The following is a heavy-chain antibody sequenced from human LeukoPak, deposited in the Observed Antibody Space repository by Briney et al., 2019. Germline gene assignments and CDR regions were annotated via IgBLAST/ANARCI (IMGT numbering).Heavy chain of an antibody. CDR1: RGSISTYY. V-gene: IGHV4-4*09. D-gene: IGHD1-1*01. Sequence: SETLSLTCTISRGSISTYYWSWIRQPPGKGLEWIGYISTGGSTNYNPSLKSRVTISVDTSKNQFSLNLSSMTAADTAVYYCARRRTTGTTGYFDYWGQGTLVTVSS. CDR3: ARRRTTGTTGYFDY. CDR2: ISTGGST. J-gene: IGHJ4*02.